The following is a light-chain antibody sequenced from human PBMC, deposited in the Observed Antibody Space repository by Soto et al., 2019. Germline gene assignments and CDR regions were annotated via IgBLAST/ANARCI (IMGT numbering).Light chain of an antibody. Sequence: DIQMTQSPSSLSASVGDRVTITCRASQSISNYLSWYQQRPGKAPKLLIYGASFLESGVPSRFSGSGSGTDFTLTISTLQPEDFATYFCQVTYSTLPFGPGTKVDMK. J-gene: IGKJ3*01. CDR2: GAS. CDR3: QVTYSTLP. V-gene: IGKV1-39*01. CDR1: QSISNY.